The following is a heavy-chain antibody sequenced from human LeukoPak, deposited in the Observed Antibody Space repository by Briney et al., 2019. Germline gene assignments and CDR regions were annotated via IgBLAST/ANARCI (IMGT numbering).Heavy chain of an antibody. D-gene: IGHD3-10*01. CDR1: GGSFSGYY. J-gene: IGHJ4*02. CDR3: ARSLWFGELFDY. V-gene: IGHV4-34*01. CDR2: INHSGST. Sequence: SETLSLTCAVYGGSFSGYYWSWIRQPLGKGLEWIGEINHSGSTNYNPSLKSRVTISVDTSKNQFSLKLSSVTAADTAVYYCARSLWFGELFDYWGQGTLVTVSS.